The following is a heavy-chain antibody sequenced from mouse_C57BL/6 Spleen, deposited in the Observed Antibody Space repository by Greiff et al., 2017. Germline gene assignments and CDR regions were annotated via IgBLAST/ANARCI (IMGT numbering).Heavy chain of an antibody. V-gene: IGHV14-3*01. CDR3: ARDYYGSSHYWYFEV. CDR2: IDPANGNT. J-gene: IGHJ1*03. Sequence: VQLQQSVAELVRPGASVKLSCTASGFNIKNTYMHWVKQRHEQGLEWIGRIDPANGNTKYAPKFQGKATITADTSSNTAYLQLSSLTSEDTAIYYCARDYYGSSHYWYFEVWGTGTTVTVAS. D-gene: IGHD1-1*01. CDR1: GFNIKNTY.